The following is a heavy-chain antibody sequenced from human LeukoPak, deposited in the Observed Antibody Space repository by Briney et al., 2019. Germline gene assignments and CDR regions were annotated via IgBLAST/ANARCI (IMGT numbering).Heavy chain of an antibody. V-gene: IGHV4-39*07. J-gene: IGHJ5*02. CDR1: GGSISSSSYY. Sequence: SETLSLTCTVSGGSISSSSYYWGWIRQPPGKGLEWIGSIYYSGSTNYNPSLKSRVTMSVDTSKNHFSLKLSSVTAADTAVYYCARMRDWFDPWGQGTLVTVSS. CDR3: ARMRDWFDP. CDR2: IYYSGST.